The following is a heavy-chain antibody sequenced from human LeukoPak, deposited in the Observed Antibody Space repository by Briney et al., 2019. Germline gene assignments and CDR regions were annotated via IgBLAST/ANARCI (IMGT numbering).Heavy chain of an antibody. CDR1: GFTFSSYA. Sequence: GGSLRLSCAASGFTFSSYAMSWVRQAPVKGLEWVSAISGSGGSTYYADSVKGRFTISRDNAKNSLYLQMNSLRAEDTAVYYCARDYDFWSGYPSRPYGMDVWGQGTTVTVSS. V-gene: IGHV3-23*01. CDR3: ARDYDFWSGYPSRPYGMDV. D-gene: IGHD3-3*01. CDR2: ISGSGGST. J-gene: IGHJ6*02.